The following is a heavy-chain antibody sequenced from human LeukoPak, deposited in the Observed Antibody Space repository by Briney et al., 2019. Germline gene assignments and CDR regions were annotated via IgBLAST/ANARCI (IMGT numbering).Heavy chain of an antibody. J-gene: IGHJ4*02. D-gene: IGHD3-9*01. CDR3: ARKPLRYFDWLNDY. CDR2: IKQDGSEK. CDR1: GFTFSSYW. V-gene: IGHV3-7*03. Sequence: GGSLRLSCVASGFTFSSYWMSWVRQAPGKGLEWVANIKQDGSEKYYVDSVKGRFTISSDNAKNSLYLQMNSLRAEDTAVYYCARKPLRYFDWLNDYWGQGTLVTVSS.